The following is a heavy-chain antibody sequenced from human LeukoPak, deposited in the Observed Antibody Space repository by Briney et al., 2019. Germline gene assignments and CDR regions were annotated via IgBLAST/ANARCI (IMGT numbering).Heavy chain of an antibody. V-gene: IGHV3-53*01. CDR1: GFTVSSNY. CDR3: ARDRLKYYYDSRRYWYFDL. CDR2: IYSGGST. D-gene: IGHD3-22*01. J-gene: IGHJ2*01. Sequence: PGGSLRLSCAASGFTVSSNYMSWVRQAPGKGLEWVSVIYSGGSTYYADSVKGRFTISRDNSKNTLYLQMNSLRAEDTAVYYCARDRLKYYYDSRRYWYFDLWGRGTLVTVSS.